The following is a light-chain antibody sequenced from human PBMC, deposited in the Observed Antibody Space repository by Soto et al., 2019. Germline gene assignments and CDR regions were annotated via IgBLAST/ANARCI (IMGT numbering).Light chain of an antibody. J-gene: IGLJ2*01. Sequence: QSALTQPPSASGSPGQLVTISCTGTSSDVGGYNYVSWYQQHPGKAPKLLMFRVTERPSGVPDRFSGSKSGNTASLTVSGLQAEDEADYYCCAYAGINTVIFGGGTKLTVL. CDR3: CAYAGINTVI. V-gene: IGLV2-8*01. CDR2: RVT. CDR1: SSDVGGYNY.